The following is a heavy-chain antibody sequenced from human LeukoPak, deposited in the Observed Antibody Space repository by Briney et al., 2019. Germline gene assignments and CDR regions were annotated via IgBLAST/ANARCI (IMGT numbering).Heavy chain of an antibody. CDR3: ARQGFNYDSSGYHHYYFDY. V-gene: IGHV4-39*01. Sequence: SETLSLTCTVSGGSISSSSYYWGWIRQPPGKGLEWIGTIYHSGSTYYNPSLKSRVTISVDTSKNQFSLKLSSVTAADTAVYYCARQGFNYDSSGYHHYYFDYWGQGTLVTVSS. CDR1: GGSISSSSYY. J-gene: IGHJ4*02. CDR2: IYHSGST. D-gene: IGHD3-22*01.